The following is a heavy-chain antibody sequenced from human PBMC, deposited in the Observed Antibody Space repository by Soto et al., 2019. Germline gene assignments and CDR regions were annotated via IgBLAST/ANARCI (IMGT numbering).Heavy chain of an antibody. J-gene: IGHJ4*02. D-gene: IGHD5-18*01. CDR2: IYSSGST. CDR3: ARDHPHSYGVYYFDY. Sequence: PSETLSLTCPVSGGSISNYYWNWIRQSPGKGLEWIGYIYSSGSTHYNPSLQNRVTISIDTSKNQVPLKVNSVTAADTAVYYCARDHPHSYGVYYFDYWGQGTPVTVSS. V-gene: IGHV4-59*01. CDR1: GGSISNYY.